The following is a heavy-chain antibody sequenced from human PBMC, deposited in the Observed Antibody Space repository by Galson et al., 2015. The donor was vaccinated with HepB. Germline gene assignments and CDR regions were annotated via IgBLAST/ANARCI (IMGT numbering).Heavy chain of an antibody. J-gene: IGHJ4*02. V-gene: IGHV3-23*01. Sequence: SLRLSCAASGFTFSSYAMSWVRQAPGKGLEWVSAISGSGGSTYYADSVKGRFTISRDNSKNTLYLQMNSLRAEDTAVYYCAKPPGGVVVADVYYFDYWGQGTLVTVSS. D-gene: IGHD2-15*01. CDR1: GFTFSSYA. CDR3: AKPPGGVVVADVYYFDY. CDR2: ISGSGGST.